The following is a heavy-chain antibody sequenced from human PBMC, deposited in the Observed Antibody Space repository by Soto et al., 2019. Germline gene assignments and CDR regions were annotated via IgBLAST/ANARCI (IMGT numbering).Heavy chain of an antibody. J-gene: IGHJ4*02. CDR1: GDSVSSKSAA. CDR2: TYYRSKWYN. V-gene: IGHV6-1*01. D-gene: IGHD1-1*01. CDR3: AKDRPRRTSGYFFDY. Sequence: PSETLSLTCAISGDSVSSKSAAWNWVRQSPSRGLEWLGRTYYRSKWYNDYAVSVKSRITINPDTSKNTVSLHMNSLRAEDTALYYCAKDRPRRTSGYFFDYWGQGTPVTVSS.